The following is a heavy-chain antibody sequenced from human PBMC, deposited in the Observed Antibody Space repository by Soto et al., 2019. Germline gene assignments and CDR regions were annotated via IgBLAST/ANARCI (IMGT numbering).Heavy chain of an antibody. CDR2: ISSTTNYI. CDR3: ARESEDLTSNFDY. J-gene: IGHJ4*02. V-gene: IGHV3-21*01. Sequence: PGGSLRLSCAASGFTSSRYSMNWVRQAPGKGLEWVSSISSTTNYIYYADSMKGRFTVSRDNAKSSVYLDMNSLSAEDTAVYYCARESEDLTSNFDYWGQGTLVTVSS. CDR1: GFTSSRYS.